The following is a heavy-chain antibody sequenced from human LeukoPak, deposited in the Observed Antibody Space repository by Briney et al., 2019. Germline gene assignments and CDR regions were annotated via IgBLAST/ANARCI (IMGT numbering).Heavy chain of an antibody. D-gene: IGHD3-3*01. CDR3: ARPTGSLRLNYDFWSGYWGDAFDI. J-gene: IGHJ3*02. V-gene: IGHV4-39*01. Sequence: SETLSLTCTVSGGSISSSSYYWGWIRQPPGKGLEWIGSIYYSGSTYYNPSLKSRVTISVDTSKNQFSLKLSSVTAADTAVYYCARPTGSLRLNYDFWSGYWGDAFDIWGQGTMVTVSS. CDR2: IYYSGST. CDR1: GGSISSSSYY.